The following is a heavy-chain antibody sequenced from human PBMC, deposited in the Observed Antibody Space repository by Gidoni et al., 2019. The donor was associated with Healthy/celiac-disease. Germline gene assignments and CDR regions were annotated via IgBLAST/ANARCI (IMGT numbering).Heavy chain of an antibody. CDR2: ISAYNGNT. CDR1: GYTFTSYG. CDR3: ARDYSSGWYSNYYYYYGMDV. V-gene: IGHV1-18*04. Sequence: QVQLVQSGAEVKKPGASVKVSCKASGYTFTSYGISWVRQAPGQGLEWMGWISAYNGNTNYAQKLQGRVTMTTDTSTSTDYMELRSLRSDDTAVYYCARDYSSGWYSNYYYYYGMDVWGQGTTVTVSS. D-gene: IGHD6-19*01. J-gene: IGHJ6*02.